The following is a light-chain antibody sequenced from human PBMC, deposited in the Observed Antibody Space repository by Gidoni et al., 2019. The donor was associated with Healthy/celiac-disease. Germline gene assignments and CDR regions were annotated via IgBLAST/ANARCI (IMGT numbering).Light chain of an antibody. CDR2: AAS. CDR1: QSISSY. V-gene: IGKV1-39*01. CDR3: QQSYSTPRT. J-gene: IGKJ3*01. Sequence: DIQMTQSPSSLSASVGDRVTITCRASQSISSYLHWYQQKPGKAPKLLIYAASSLQSGVPSRFSGSGSGTDFTLTISSLQPEDFATYYCQQSYSTPRTFXPXTKVDIK.